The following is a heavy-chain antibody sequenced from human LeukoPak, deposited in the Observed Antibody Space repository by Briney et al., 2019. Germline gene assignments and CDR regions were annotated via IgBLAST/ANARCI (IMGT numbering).Heavy chain of an antibody. V-gene: IGHV4-34*01. CDR2: INHSGST. CDR3: ARGLWDIVVVPAANNFDY. J-gene: IGHJ4*02. D-gene: IGHD2-2*01. CDR1: GGSFSGYY. Sequence: PSETLSLTCAVYGGSFSGYYWSWIRQPPGKGLEWIGEINHSGSTNYNPSPKSRVTISVDTSKNQFSLKLSSVTAADTAVYYCARGLWDIVVVPAANNFDYWGQGTLVTVSS.